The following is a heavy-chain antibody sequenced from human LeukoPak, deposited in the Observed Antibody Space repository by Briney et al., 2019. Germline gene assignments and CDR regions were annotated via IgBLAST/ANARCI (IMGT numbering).Heavy chain of an antibody. CDR3: ARSLGSDY. J-gene: IGHJ4*02. D-gene: IGHD2-2*03. Sequence: GGSLRLSCAVSGFTFSGYEMNWVRQAPGKGLEWVSYISTPGNTMFYADPVQGRFTISRDNAKNSLYLQMNSLRDEDTAVYYCARSLGSDYWGQETLVTVSS. CDR2: ISTPGNTM. CDR1: GFTFSGYE. V-gene: IGHV3-48*03.